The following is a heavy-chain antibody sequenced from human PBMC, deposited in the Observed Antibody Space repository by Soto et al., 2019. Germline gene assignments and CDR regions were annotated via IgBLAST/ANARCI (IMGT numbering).Heavy chain of an antibody. CDR1: GGTFSRYT. V-gene: IGHV1-69*02. CDR2: IIPILGIA. Sequence: ASVKVSCKASGGTFSRYTMSWVRQDPAQGLEWMGRIIPILGIANYAQRFQGRVTITADKSTSTAYMELSSLRSEDTAVYYCASSGKYSGIIDYWGQGTLVTVSS. D-gene: IGHD1-26*01. J-gene: IGHJ4*02. CDR3: ASSGKYSGIIDY.